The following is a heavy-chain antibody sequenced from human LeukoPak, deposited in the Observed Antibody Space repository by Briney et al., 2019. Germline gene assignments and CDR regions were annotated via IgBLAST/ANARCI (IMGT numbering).Heavy chain of an antibody. CDR3: ARHSSFYFDY. CDR1: GGSFSGYY. CDR2: VIHSGST. V-gene: IGHV4-34*12. D-gene: IGHD3-3*02. J-gene: IGHJ4*02. Sequence: SETLSLTCAVYGGSFSGYYWSWIRQPPGKGLGWIGEVIHSGSTNYNSALTSRVTISVDTSKNKFSLKLRSVTAADTAVYYCARHSSFYFDYSGQGILVTVSS.